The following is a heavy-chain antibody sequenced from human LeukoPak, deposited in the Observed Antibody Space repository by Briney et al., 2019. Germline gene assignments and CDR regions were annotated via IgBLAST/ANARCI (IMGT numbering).Heavy chain of an antibody. V-gene: IGHV3-20*04. Sequence: GGSLRLSCAASGFTFDDYGMTWVRQVPGKGLEWVSGINWNGGSTGYADSVKGRFTISRDNAKNSLYLQMNSLRAEDTAVYYCATTGSGSYYDYWGQGTLVTVSS. CDR1: GFTFDDYG. J-gene: IGHJ4*02. D-gene: IGHD1-26*01. CDR2: INWNGGST. CDR3: ATTGSGSYYDY.